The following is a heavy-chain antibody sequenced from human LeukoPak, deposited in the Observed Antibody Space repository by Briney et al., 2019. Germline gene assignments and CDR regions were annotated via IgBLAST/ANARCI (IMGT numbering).Heavy chain of an antibody. CDR2: IYYRGST. Sequence: SETLSLTCTVSGGSISSDYWSWIRQPPGKGLEWIGYIYYRGSTNCNPSLKSRVTISVDTSKNQFSLKLSSVTAADTAVYYCARLSGYSSGHYYSDYWGQGTLVTVSS. CDR3: ARLSGYSSGHYYSDY. J-gene: IGHJ4*02. CDR1: GGSISSDY. V-gene: IGHV4-59*01. D-gene: IGHD3-22*01.